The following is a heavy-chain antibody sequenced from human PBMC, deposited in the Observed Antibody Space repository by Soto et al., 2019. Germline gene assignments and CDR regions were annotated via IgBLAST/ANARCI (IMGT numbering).Heavy chain of an antibody. CDR2: MNPNSGHT. J-gene: IGHJ5*02. Sequence: QVQLVQSGAEVKKPGASVKVSCKASGYTFTSHDINWMRQATGQGLEWMGWMNPNSGHTNYAQKFQGRVTMTRDTATSTALMELTNLRSEDTAIYYCASDMSTPWGQGTLVTVSS. CDR3: ASDMSTP. D-gene: IGHD3-16*01. CDR1: GYTFTSHD. V-gene: IGHV1-8*01.